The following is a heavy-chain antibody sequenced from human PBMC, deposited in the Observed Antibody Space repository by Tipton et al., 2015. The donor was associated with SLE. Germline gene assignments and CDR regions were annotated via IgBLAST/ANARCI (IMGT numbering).Heavy chain of an antibody. CDR3: ARDNYYDSSGYGMDV. Sequence: SLRLSCAASGFTFSSYSMNWVRQAPGKGLEWVSSISSSSSYIYYADSVKGRFTISRDNAKNSLYLQMNSLRAEDTAVYYCARDNYYDSSGYGMDVWGQGTTVTVPS. V-gene: IGHV3-21*01. CDR2: ISSSSSYI. J-gene: IGHJ6*02. D-gene: IGHD3-22*01. CDR1: GFTFSSYS.